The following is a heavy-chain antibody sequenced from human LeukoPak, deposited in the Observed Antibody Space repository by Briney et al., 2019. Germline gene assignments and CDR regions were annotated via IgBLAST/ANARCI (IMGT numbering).Heavy chain of an antibody. CDR2: ISAYNGNT. Sequence: ASVKVSCKASGHTFTSYGISWVRQAPGQGLEWMGWISAYNGNTNYAQKLQGRVTMTTDTSTSTAYMELRSLRSDDTAVYYCARDDYGDYYYGMDVWGQGTTVTVSS. V-gene: IGHV1-18*01. D-gene: IGHD4-17*01. J-gene: IGHJ6*02. CDR1: GHTFTSYG. CDR3: ARDDYGDYYYGMDV.